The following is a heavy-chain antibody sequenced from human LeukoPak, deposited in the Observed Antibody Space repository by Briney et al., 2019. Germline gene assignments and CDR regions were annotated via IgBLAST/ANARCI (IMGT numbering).Heavy chain of an antibody. CDR1: GYTFTSYG. D-gene: IGHD3-10*01. V-gene: IGHV1-18*03. J-gene: IGHJ3*02. Sequence: ASVKVSCKASGYTFTSYGISWVRQAPGHGLEWMGWISGHNGNTNYAQKLQGRVTITTDTSTSTAYMELRSPRSDGMAVYYCARDTRFGEEGQKNAFDIWGQGTMVTVSS. CDR2: ISGHNGNT. CDR3: ARDTRFGEEGQKNAFDI.